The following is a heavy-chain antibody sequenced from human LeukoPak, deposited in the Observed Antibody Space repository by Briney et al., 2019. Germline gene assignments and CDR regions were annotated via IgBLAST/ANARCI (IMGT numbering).Heavy chain of an antibody. V-gene: IGHV4-39*01. D-gene: IGHD1-14*01. CDR2: IYYSGST. Sequence: SETLSLTCTVSGGSISSSSYYWGWIRQPPGKGLEWIGSIYYSGSTYYNPALKSRVTISVDTSKNQFSLKLSSVTAADTAVYYCATYRPTPMIFDYWGQGTLVTVSS. CDR1: GGSISSSSYY. CDR3: ATYRPTPMIFDY. J-gene: IGHJ4*02.